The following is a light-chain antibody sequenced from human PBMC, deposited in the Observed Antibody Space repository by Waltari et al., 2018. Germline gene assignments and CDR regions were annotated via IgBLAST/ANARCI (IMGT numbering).Light chain of an antibody. Sequence: DIQMAQSPSSVSASVGDTVTITCRASEGLRTWLAWYQQKPGKAPKLLIYGASILQSGVPARFSGSGSGTDFTLTISNLQAEDVAVYYCQQYAASPWTFGQGTKVEVK. CDR2: GAS. CDR1: EGLRTW. V-gene: IGKV1-12*01. J-gene: IGKJ1*01. CDR3: QQYAASPWT.